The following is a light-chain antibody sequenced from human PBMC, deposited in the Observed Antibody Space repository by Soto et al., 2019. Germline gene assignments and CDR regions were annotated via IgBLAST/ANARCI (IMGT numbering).Light chain of an antibody. CDR3: QEYNDWPTWT. J-gene: IGKJ1*01. Sequence: ERVMTQSPATLSVSPGERATLSCRAGQSVSTNVAWYQQKPGQAPRLVIYEASARAAGVPARFTGSGSGTEFILTISGLQSEDVAVYYCQEYNDWPTWTFGQGTKGEIK. CDR1: QSVSTN. V-gene: IGKV3-15*01. CDR2: EAS.